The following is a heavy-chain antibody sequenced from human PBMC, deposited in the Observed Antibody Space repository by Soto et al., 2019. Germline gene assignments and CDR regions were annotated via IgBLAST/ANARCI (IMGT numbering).Heavy chain of an antibody. V-gene: IGHV3-48*01. CDR3: AREGGDLNWFAP. Sequence: EVQLVESGGGLVQPGGSLRLSCAASGFTFSSYSMNWVRQAPGKGLEWVSYISSSSSTIYYADSVKGRFTISRDNAKNTRYLQMNSLRAEDTAVYYCAREGGDLNWFAPWGQGTLVTVSS. J-gene: IGHJ5*02. D-gene: IGHD4-17*01. CDR2: ISSSSSTI. CDR1: GFTFSSYS.